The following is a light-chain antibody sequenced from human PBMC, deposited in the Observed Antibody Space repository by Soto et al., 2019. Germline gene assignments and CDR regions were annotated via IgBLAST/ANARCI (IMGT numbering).Light chain of an antibody. CDR2: GAS. CDR3: QHYHNSRQLT. CDR1: QSVSNNY. V-gene: IGKV3-20*01. Sequence: EIVLTQSPGTLSLSPGERATLSCRASQSVSNNYLAWYQQKPGQAPRLLIYGASSRATGIPDRFSGSGSGTDFTLTISTLEPEDFAVYYCQHYHNSRQLTFGPGTTGDIK. J-gene: IGKJ3*01.